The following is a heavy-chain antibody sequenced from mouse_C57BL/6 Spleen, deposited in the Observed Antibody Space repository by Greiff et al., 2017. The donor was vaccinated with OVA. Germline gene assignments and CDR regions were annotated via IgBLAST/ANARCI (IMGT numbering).Heavy chain of an antibody. V-gene: IGHV8-8*01. D-gene: IGHD2-4*01. Sequence: QVTLKVSGPGILQPSQPLSLTCSFSGFSLSTFGMGVGWIRQPSGKGLEWLANIWWEDDTYSNPALKSRLTISKDTYKNQVFRKIANVDTADTATYYCARTRGDYDDYFDYWGQGTTLTVSS. CDR1: GFSLSTFGMG. J-gene: IGHJ2*01. CDR3: ARTRGDYDDYFDY. CDR2: IWWEDDT.